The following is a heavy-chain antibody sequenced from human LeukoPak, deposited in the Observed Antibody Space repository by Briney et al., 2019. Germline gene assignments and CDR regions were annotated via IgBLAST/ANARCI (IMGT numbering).Heavy chain of an antibody. CDR2: IYYSGST. Sequence: SETLSLTCIVAGGSISHYYWSWLRQPPGKGLEWIGYIYYSGSTNYNPSLKSRVTISVDTSKNQFSLKLSSVTAADTALYYCARADYYYYCLDLWRQGTTVTVSS. J-gene: IGHJ6*02. V-gene: IGHV4-59*08. CDR3: ARADYYYYCLDL. CDR1: GGSISHYY.